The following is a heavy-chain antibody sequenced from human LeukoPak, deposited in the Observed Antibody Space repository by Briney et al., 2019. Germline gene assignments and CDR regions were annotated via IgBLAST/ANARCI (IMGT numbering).Heavy chain of an antibody. D-gene: IGHD1-1*01. Sequence: SVKVSCKASGGTFSSYAISWVRQAPGQGLEWMGRIIPILGIANYAQKFQGRVTITADKSTSTAYMELSSLRSEDTAVYYCAREGPNWNGMLDYWGQGTLVTVSS. CDR1: GGTFSSYA. CDR2: IIPILGIA. CDR3: AREGPNWNGMLDY. V-gene: IGHV1-69*04. J-gene: IGHJ4*02.